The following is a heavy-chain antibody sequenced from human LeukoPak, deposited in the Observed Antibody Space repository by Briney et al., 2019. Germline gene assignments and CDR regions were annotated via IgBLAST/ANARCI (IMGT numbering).Heavy chain of an antibody. CDR1: GYTFTGYY. J-gene: IGHJ5*02. CDR3: ARGNFWVVITPNWFDP. V-gene: IGHV1-2*02. Sequence: ASVKVSCKASGYTFTGYYMHWVRQAPGQGLEWMGWINPNSGGTNYAQKFQGRVTMTRDTSIITAYMELSRLRSDDTAVYYCARGNFWVVITPNWFDPWGQGTLVTVSS. D-gene: IGHD3-22*01. CDR2: INPNSGGT.